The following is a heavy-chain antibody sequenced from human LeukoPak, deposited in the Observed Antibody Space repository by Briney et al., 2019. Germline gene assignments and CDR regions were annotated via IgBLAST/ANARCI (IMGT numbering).Heavy chain of an antibody. D-gene: IGHD6-13*01. CDR3: ARLGTSWYDAFDI. J-gene: IGHJ3*02. CDR2: IYYSGST. V-gene: IGHV4-59*08. Sequence: PSETLSLTCTVSGGSISRYYWSWIRQPPGKGLEWIGYIYYSGSTNYNPSLKSRVTISVDTTKTQFSLKLSSVTAADTAVYYCARLGTSWYDAFDIWGQGTIVTVSS. CDR1: GGSISRYY.